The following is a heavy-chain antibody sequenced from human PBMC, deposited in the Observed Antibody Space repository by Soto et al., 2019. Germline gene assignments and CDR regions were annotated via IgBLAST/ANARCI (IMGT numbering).Heavy chain of an antibody. CDR3: ARSYGDFAPGYFDY. J-gene: IGHJ4*02. D-gene: IGHD4-17*01. CDR1: GYTFTSYG. CDR2: INAGNGNT. Sequence: ASVKVSCKASGYTFTSYGISWVRQAPGQRLEWMGWINAGNGNTKYSQKFQGRVTITRDTSASTAYMELSSLRSEDTAVYYCARSYGDFAPGYFDYWGQGTLVTVSS. V-gene: IGHV1-3*01.